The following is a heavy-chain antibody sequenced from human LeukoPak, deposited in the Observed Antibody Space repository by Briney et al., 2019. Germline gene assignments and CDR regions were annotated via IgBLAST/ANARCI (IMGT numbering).Heavy chain of an antibody. Sequence: PGGSLRLSCAASGFTFSTYWMSWVRQAPGKGLEWVANIKQDGSEKYHVDSLKGRFTISRDNAKNSLYLQMNSLRAEDTAVYYCARDGTIAARPTWGQGTLVTVSS. CDR3: ARDGTIAARPT. CDR1: GFTFSTYW. D-gene: IGHD6-6*01. J-gene: IGHJ5*02. V-gene: IGHV3-7*01. CDR2: IKQDGSEK.